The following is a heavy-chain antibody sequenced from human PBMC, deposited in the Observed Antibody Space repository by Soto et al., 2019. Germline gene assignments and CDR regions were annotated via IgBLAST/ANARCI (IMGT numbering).Heavy chain of an antibody. V-gene: IGHV3-21*01. J-gene: IGHJ6*02. Sequence: EVQLVESGGGLVQPGGSLRLSCAASGFNFNSYTINWVRQAPGKRLEWLSSISSSGYIFSTDSVRGRFTISRDNAKNSVYLQINSLSAEDTAVYFCARDCSGGSCYPGMDVWGQGTTVTVSS. CDR2: ISSSGYI. CDR3: ARDCSGGSCYPGMDV. CDR1: GFNFNSYT. D-gene: IGHD2-15*01.